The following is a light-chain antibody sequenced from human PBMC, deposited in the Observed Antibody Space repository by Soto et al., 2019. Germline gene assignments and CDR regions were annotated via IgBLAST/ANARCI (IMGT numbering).Light chain of an antibody. V-gene: IGKV3-11*01. J-gene: IGKJ5*01. CDR2: DAT. CDR3: QQRSNWPPAT. Sequence: EIVLAQSPATLSLSPGERATLSCRAGQSVSSYLGRYQQKPGQGPRLLIYDATNRATGIPARVSGSGSGTDFTLPIRSLEPEDFAVYYCQQRSNWPPATFGQGTRLETK. CDR1: QSVSSY.